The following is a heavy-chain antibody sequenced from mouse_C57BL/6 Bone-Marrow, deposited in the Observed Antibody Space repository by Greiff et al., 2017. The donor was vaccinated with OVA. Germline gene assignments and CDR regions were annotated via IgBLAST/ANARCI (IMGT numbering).Heavy chain of an antibody. J-gene: IGHJ3*01. CDR3: ARSSLGSSSFAY. Sequence: QVQLKESGAELVRPGTSVKMSCKASGYTFTNYWIGWAKQRPGHGLEWIGDIYPGGGYTNYNEKFKGKATLTADKSSSTAYMQFSSLTSEDSAIYYCARSSLGSSSFAYWGQGTLVTVSA. CDR2: IYPGGGYT. CDR1: GYTFTNYW. V-gene: IGHV1-63*01. D-gene: IGHD1-1*01.